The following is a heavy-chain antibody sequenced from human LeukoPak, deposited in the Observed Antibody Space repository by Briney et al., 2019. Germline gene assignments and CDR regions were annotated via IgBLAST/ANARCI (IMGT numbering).Heavy chain of an antibody. D-gene: IGHD2-15*01. Sequence: SETRSLTCTVSGGSISSYYWSWVRQPAGKGLEWIGRMYTSGSTNYNPSLKSRVTMSVDTSKNQFSLKLSSVTAADTAVYYCARERGGGYTKDYFDYWGQGTLVTVSS. CDR2: MYTSGST. CDR3: ARERGGGYTKDYFDY. CDR1: GGSISSYY. J-gene: IGHJ4*02. V-gene: IGHV4-4*07.